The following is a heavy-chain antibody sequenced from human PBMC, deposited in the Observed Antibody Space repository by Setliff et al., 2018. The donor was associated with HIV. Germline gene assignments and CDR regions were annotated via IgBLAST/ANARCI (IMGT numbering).Heavy chain of an antibody. CDR3: ARVVVVAAKLDY. CDR2: INTHSGYT. Sequence: ASVKVSCKASGYTFNNYGISWVRQAPGQGLEWMGWINTHSGYTNYAQKLQGRVTMTTDTSTSTAYMELRSLRSDDTAVYYCARVVVVAAKLDYWGQGTLVTVS. D-gene: IGHD2-15*01. J-gene: IGHJ4*02. V-gene: IGHV1-18*01. CDR1: GYTFNNYG.